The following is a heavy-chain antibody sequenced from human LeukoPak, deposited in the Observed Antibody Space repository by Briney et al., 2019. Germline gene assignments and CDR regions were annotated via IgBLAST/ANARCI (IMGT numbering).Heavy chain of an antibody. CDR3: ARDSQYSSSWEGRVNYFDY. Sequence: GGSLRLSCAASGFTVSSNYMSWVRQAPGKGLEWVSVIYSGGSTYYADSVKGRFTISRDNSKNTLYLQMNSLRAEDTAVYYCARDSQYSSSWEGRVNYFDYWGQGTLVTVSS. CDR1: GFTVSSNY. V-gene: IGHV3-66*01. CDR2: IYSGGST. D-gene: IGHD6-13*01. J-gene: IGHJ4*02.